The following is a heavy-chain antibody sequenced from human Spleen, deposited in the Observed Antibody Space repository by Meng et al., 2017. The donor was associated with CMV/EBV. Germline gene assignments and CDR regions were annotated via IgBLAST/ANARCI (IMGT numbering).Heavy chain of an antibody. CDR1: GFSLSASAMC. D-gene: IGHD1-26*01. CDR3: ARISGINYGMDV. V-gene: IGHV2-70*20. J-gene: IGHJ6*02. Sequence: SGPTLVKPTQTLTLTCTFSGFSLSASAMCVSWVRQPPGKALEWLLLIDWDDDKYYSTSLKTRLTISKDTSKNQVVLTMTKMDPGDTGTYYCARISGINYGMDVWGQGTTVTVSS. CDR2: IDWDDDK.